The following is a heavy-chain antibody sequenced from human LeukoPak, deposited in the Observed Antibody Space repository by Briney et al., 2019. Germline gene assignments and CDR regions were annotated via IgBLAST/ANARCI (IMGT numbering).Heavy chain of an antibody. CDR3: AKDLFVSGLLSENNWFDP. D-gene: IGHD3-10*01. CDR2: IGSGATTM. Sequence: PGGSLRLSCAASGFTFSDYYMSWIRQAPGKGLEWVSYIGSGATTMYYADSVKGRFTISRDNAKNTLYLQMNSLRAEDTAVYYCAKDLFVSGLLSENNWFDPWGQGTLVTVSS. J-gene: IGHJ5*02. CDR1: GFTFSDYY. V-gene: IGHV3-11*04.